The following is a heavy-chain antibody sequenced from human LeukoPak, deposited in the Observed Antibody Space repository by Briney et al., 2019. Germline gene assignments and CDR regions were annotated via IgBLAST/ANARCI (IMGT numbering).Heavy chain of an antibody. J-gene: IGHJ4*02. CDR2: IYYSGST. V-gene: IGHV4-39*01. CDR3: ARRFIYCSSTSCPDY. Sequence: KTSETLSLTCTVSGGSISSGSYYWGWIRQPPGKGLEWIGSIYYSGSTYYNPSLKSRVTISVDTSKNQFSLKLSSVTAADTAVYYCARRFIYCSSTSCPDYWGQGTLVTVSS. D-gene: IGHD2-2*01. CDR1: GGSISSGSYY.